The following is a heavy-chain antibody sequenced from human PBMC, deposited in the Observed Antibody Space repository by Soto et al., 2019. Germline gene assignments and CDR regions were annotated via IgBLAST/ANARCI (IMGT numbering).Heavy chain of an antibody. Sequence: QITLNESGPTQVKPRQTLTLTCTFSGFSLTTSGVGVGWIRQSPGKAPEWLALIYWEDDKRYSPSLKSRLTINKDTSKNQVVLTMADLDPADTATYYCAHRVLRTVFGLVTTTAIYFDFWGQGTPVAVSS. V-gene: IGHV2-5*02. CDR3: AHRVLRTVFGLVTTTAIYFDF. D-gene: IGHD3-3*01. J-gene: IGHJ4*02. CDR2: IYWEDDK. CDR1: GFSLTTSGVG.